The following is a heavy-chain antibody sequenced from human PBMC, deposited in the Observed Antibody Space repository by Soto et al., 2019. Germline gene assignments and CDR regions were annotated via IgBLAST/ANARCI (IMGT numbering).Heavy chain of an antibody. CDR3: AKKGLVSLATYCSTGDCHYAFDI. CDR2: ISGGGDGT. CDR1: GFTFGNYA. J-gene: IGHJ3*02. V-gene: IGHV3-23*01. D-gene: IGHD2-15*01. Sequence: EVQLLESGGGLVQPGGSLRLSCAASGFTFGNYAMIWVRQAPGKGLEWVSTISGGGDGTYYADSVRGRFTISRENSRDTVDLQMNSLRAEDTAVYYCAKKGLVSLATYCSTGDCHYAFDIWGQGTMVTVSS.